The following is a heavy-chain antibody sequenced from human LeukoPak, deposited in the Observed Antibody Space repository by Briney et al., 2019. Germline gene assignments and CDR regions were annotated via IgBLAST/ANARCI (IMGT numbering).Heavy chain of an antibody. CDR1: GFSLRTSGMC. Sequence: SGPALVKPTQALTLTCTFSGFSLRTSGMCVSWIRQPPAKALEWLAPIDWDDDKYYSTALKTRLTISKDTSKNQVVLTMTNMDPVDTATYYCARKGPGGSCDWGQGTLVTVSS. D-gene: IGHD2-15*01. V-gene: IGHV2-70*01. CDR2: IDWDDDK. J-gene: IGHJ4*02. CDR3: ARKGPGGSCD.